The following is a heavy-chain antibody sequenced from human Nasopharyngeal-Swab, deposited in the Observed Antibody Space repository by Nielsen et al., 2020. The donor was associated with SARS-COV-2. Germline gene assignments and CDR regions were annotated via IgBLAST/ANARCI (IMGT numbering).Heavy chain of an antibody. CDR1: GFNISSYW. CDR2: IYIDGSTT. Sequence: GGSLRLSCAASGFNISSYWMHWVRQAPGKGLVWVSRIYIDGSTTNYADSVRGRFTISRDNAKNTVYMQMNNLRAEDTAVYYCARGSGYYDPWGQGTLVTVSS. V-gene: IGHV3-74*01. CDR3: ARGSGYYDP. D-gene: IGHD6-25*01. J-gene: IGHJ5*02.